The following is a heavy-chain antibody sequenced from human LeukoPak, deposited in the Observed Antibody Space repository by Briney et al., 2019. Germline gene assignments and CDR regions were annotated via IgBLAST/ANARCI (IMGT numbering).Heavy chain of an antibody. CDR3: ARLSGTYGTTSRILDF. Sequence: GGSLRLSCAASGFTFTTYAIIWVRQAPGKGLEWVSAISGTGVDAYYADSVKGRFTISRDNSDNTVSLQMNSLRADDTAVYYCARLSGTYGTTSRILDFWGQGTLVIVSS. CDR1: GFTFTTYA. J-gene: IGHJ4*02. V-gene: IGHV3-23*01. D-gene: IGHD1-1*01. CDR2: ISGTGVDA.